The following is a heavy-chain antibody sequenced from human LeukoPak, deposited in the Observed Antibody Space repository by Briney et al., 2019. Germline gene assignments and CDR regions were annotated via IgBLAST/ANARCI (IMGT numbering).Heavy chain of an antibody. CDR3: ASPQVGYSTSSRDYYYYMDF. J-gene: IGHJ6*03. D-gene: IGHD6-6*01. CDR2: IYPGDSET. V-gene: IGHV5-51*01. Sequence: GESLKISCTGSGYIFSNFWIGWVRQMPGKGLELMGFIYPGDSETRYSPSFQGQVTISADTSLSTAYLQWSSLKASDTAIYFCASPQVGYSTSSRDYYYYMDFWGKGTTVTVSS. CDR1: GYIFSNFW.